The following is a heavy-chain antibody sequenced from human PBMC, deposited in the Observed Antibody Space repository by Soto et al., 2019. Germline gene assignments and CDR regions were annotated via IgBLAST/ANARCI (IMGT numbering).Heavy chain of an antibody. D-gene: IGHD3-3*01. Sequence: SETLSLTCNVSGDSVSSCDYYWGWIRQPPGKGLEWIGYIYYTGNTYYNPSLRSRVILSVDTSKNQFSLKLSSVTAADTAVYYCARRLLFLGHDSWGQGTPVTV. CDR3: ARRLLFLGHDS. CDR1: GDSVSSCDYY. J-gene: IGHJ4*02. V-gene: IGHV4-30-4*01. CDR2: IYYTGNT.